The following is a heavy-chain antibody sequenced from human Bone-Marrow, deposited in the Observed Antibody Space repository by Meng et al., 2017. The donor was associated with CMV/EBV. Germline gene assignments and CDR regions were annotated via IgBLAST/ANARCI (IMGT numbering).Heavy chain of an antibody. CDR2: INPNSGGT. Sequence: SVNVSCQASGYTFTGYYMHWVRQAPGQGLEWMGWINPNSGGTNYAQKFQGRVTMTRDTSINTAYMELSRLRADDTAVYYCARLEDGSGWFDPWGQGTLVTVSS. CDR3: ARLEDGSGWFDP. J-gene: IGHJ5*02. V-gene: IGHV1-2*02. CDR1: GYTFTGYY. D-gene: IGHD3-10*01.